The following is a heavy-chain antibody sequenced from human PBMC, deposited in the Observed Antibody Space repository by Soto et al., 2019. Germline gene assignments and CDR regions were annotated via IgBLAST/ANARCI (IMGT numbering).Heavy chain of an antibody. J-gene: IGHJ4*02. CDR2: VYYSGIT. D-gene: IGHD1-26*01. CDR1: GASVSSQTHS. CDR3: AREDMSGTYYVDS. V-gene: IGHV4-61*01. Sequence: SETLSLTFNVSGASVSSQTHSWSWIRQAPGKGLEWIGYVYYSGITNSNPSLKSRVTISADTSHNQIFLSLTSVTAADTAVYYCAREDMSGTYYVDSWGQGTLVTVS.